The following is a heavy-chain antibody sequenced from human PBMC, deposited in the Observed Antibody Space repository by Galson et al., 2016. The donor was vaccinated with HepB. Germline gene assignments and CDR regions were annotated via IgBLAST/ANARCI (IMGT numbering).Heavy chain of an antibody. V-gene: IGHV1-8*01. CDR1: GYPFRSFD. CDR2: MSPNSGKT. Sequence: SVKVSCKASGYPFRSFDINWVRQATGQGLEWMAWMSPNSGKTGHAQKVQGRVTMTRNNSISTAYMELNSLRSDDTAVDYCALQPQPWGQGTLVTVSS. J-gene: IGHJ1*01. CDR3: ALQPQP.